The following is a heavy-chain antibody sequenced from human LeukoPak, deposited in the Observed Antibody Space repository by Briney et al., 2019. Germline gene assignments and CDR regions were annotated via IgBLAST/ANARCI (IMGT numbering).Heavy chain of an antibody. CDR2: ISSSSTTI. CDR1: GFTFSGYS. D-gene: IGHD6-19*01. Sequence: GGSLRLSCAVSGFTFSGYSMKWVRQAPGKGLEWVSFISSSSTTIYHADSVKGRFTVSRDNAKNSLYLQMNSLRAEDTAVYYCARDVEQWLVRVYYFDYWGQGTLVTVSS. J-gene: IGHJ4*02. V-gene: IGHV3-48*01. CDR3: ARDVEQWLVRVYYFDY.